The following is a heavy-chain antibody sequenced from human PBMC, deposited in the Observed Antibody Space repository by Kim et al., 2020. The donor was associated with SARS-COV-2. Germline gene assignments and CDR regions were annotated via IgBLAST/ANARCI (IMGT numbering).Heavy chain of an antibody. J-gene: IGHJ4*02. CDR3: ARGKPYYYDSSGHSSHSAG. CDR1: GGSFSGYY. Sequence: SETLSLTCAVYGGSFSGYYWSWIRQPPGKGLEWIGEINHSGSTNYNPSLKSRVTISVDTSKNQFSLKLSSVTAADTAVYYCARGKPYYYDSSGHSSHSAGWGQGTLVTVSS. CDR2: INHSGST. D-gene: IGHD3-22*01. V-gene: IGHV4-34*01.